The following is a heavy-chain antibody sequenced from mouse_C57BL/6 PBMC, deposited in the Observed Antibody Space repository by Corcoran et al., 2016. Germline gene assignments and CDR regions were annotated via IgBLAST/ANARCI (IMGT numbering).Heavy chain of an antibody. Sequence: QIQLVQSGPELKKPGETVKISCKAAGDTFTTYGMSWVKQAPGKGLKWMGGINTYSGVRTYADDFKGRFAFSLETSASTAYLQTNNLKNEDTATYFCGQDYSNFYFDWVGPGTTLTVSS. J-gene: IGHJ2*01. CDR1: GDTFTTYG. CDR3: GQDYSNFYFDW. V-gene: IGHV9-3*01. CDR2: INTYSGVR. D-gene: IGHD2-5*01.